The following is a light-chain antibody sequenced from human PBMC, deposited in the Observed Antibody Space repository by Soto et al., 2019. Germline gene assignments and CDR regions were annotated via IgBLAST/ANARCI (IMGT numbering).Light chain of an antibody. CDR3: SSYTSSSTLGV. J-gene: IGLJ1*01. CDR1: SSDIGGHHF. CDR2: EVT. Sequence: QSALTQPASVSGSPGQSITISCTGTSSDIGGHHFVSWYQQQSGKAPKLVIYEVTDRPSGVSDRFSGSKSGNTASLTISGLQPEDEADYYCSSYTSSSTLGVFGTGTKVTVL. V-gene: IGLV2-14*01.